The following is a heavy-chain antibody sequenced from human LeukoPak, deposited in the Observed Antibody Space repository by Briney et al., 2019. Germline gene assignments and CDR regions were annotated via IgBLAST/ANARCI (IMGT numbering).Heavy chain of an antibody. D-gene: IGHD6-13*01. V-gene: IGHV1-8*01. Sequence: ASVKVSCKASGYTFTSYDINWVRQATGQGLEWMGWMNPNSCNTGYAQKFQGRVTMTMNTSISTDYMELSSRRSEDTAVYYCARFRTLRRYSSSWYSMGYGGQGTLVTVSS. J-gene: IGHJ4*02. CDR3: ARFRTLRRYSSSWYSMGY. CDR2: MNPNSCNT. CDR1: GYTFTSYD.